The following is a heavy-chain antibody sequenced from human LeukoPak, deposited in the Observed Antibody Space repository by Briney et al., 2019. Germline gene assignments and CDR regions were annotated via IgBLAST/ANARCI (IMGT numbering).Heavy chain of an antibody. J-gene: IGHJ4*02. CDR1: GFTFSSYG. V-gene: IGHV3-23*01. CDR3: ANPTHGGYTDY. D-gene: IGHD4-23*01. CDR2: ISGSGGST. Sequence: GGSLRLSCAASGFTFSSYGMHWVRQAPGKGLEWVSAISGSGGSTYYADSVKGRFTISRDNSKNTLYLQMNSLRAEDTAVYYCANPTHGGYTDYWGQGTLVTVSS.